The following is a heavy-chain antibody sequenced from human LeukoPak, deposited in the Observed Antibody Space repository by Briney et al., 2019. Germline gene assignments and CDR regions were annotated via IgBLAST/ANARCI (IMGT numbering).Heavy chain of an antibody. CDR2: TYYRSKWYN. CDR3: ARLSGSRRQLERAFDI. J-gene: IGHJ3*02. V-gene: IGHV6-1*01. D-gene: IGHD1-1*01. Sequence: SQTLSLTCAISGDSVSSNSAAWNWIRQSPSRGLEWLGRTYYRSKWYNDYAVSVKSRITINPDTSKNQFSLQLNSVTPEDTAVYYCARLSGSRRQLERAFDIWGQGTMVTVSS. CDR1: GDSVSSNSAA.